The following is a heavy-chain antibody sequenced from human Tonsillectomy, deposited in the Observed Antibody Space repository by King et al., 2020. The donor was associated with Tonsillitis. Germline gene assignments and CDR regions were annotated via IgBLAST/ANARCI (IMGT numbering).Heavy chain of an antibody. CDR3: AKDTSRYSNYEFDN. Sequence: VQLVESGGGLVQPGRSLRLSCAASGFTFDDYAMHWVRQAPGKGLEWVSGISWSSGSIGYADSVKGRFTISRDNAKNSLYLQMNSLRAEDTALYYCAKDTSRYSNYEFDNWGQGTLVTVSS. V-gene: IGHV3-9*01. CDR2: ISWSSGSI. D-gene: IGHD4-11*01. J-gene: IGHJ4*02. CDR1: GFTFDDYA.